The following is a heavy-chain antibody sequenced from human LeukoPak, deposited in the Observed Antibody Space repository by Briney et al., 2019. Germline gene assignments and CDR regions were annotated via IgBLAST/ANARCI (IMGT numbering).Heavy chain of an antibody. CDR2: IRSDGSNK. Sequence: GGSLRLSCAASGFTFSTYGMHWVRQAPGKGLEWVAFIRSDGSNKYYADSVKGRFIISRDNSKNTLYLQMNSLRAEDTAVYYSATISGGGNMRGDYWGQGTLATVSS. CDR1: GFTFSTYG. D-gene: IGHD4-23*01. V-gene: IGHV3-30*02. CDR3: ATISGGGNMRGDY. J-gene: IGHJ4*02.